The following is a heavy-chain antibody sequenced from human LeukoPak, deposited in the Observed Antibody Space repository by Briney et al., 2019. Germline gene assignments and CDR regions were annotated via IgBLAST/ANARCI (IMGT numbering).Heavy chain of an antibody. CDR1: GYTFTSYY. D-gene: IGHD5-24*01. V-gene: IGHV1-46*01. Sequence: ASVKVSCKASGYTFTSYYMHWVRQAPGQGLEWMGIINPSGGSTSYAQKFQGRVTMTRDTSTSTVYMELSSLRSEDTAVYYCARGFREEMATIRGAFDIWGQGTMVTVSS. CDR3: ARGFREEMATIRGAFDI. CDR2: INPSGGST. J-gene: IGHJ3*02.